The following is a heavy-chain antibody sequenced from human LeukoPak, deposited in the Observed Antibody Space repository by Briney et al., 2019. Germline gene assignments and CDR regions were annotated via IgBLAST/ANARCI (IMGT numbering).Heavy chain of an antibody. D-gene: IGHD3-10*01. V-gene: IGHV4-39*07. CDR3: ASLFMVRGVIRGDY. CDR2: VYYTGNT. Sequence: PSETLSLTCTVSAGSITSSDYHWAWIRQSPGKGLEWIGNVYYTGNTNYNPSLRSRLTISVDTSKNQFSLKLSSVTAADTAVYYCASLFMVRGVIRGDYWGQGTLVTVSS. CDR1: AGSITSSDYH. J-gene: IGHJ4*02.